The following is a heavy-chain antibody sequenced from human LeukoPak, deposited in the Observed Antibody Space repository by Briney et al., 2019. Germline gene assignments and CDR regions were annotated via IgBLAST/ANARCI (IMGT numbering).Heavy chain of an antibody. CDR2: SGTDGDT. V-gene: IGHV3-23*01. Sequence: GGSLRLSCVLSGFTFTSAPMNWVRQAPGKGLEWVSTSGTDGDTYYADSVKGRFTISRGNSKNTVHLQMTSLRVEDTAVYYCATKTPGNYPYDYWGQGTLVIVSP. D-gene: IGHD3-22*01. CDR3: ATKTPGNYPYDY. CDR1: GFTFTSAP. J-gene: IGHJ4*02.